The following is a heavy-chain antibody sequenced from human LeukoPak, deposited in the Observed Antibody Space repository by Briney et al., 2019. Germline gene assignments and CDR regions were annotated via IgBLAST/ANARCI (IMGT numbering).Heavy chain of an antibody. J-gene: IGHJ3*02. CDR1: GDSIYNSDYY. V-gene: IGHV4-39*07. D-gene: IGHD1-7*01. CDR2: IFYGGST. Sequence: SETLSLTCTVSGDSIYNSDYYWGWIRQPPGKGLEWIGSIFYGGSTYYKPSLESRVTVSIATSKSQFSLNLRSVTAADTAVYYCARDTRNWNYVSAFDIWGQGTMVTVSS. CDR3: ARDTRNWNYVSAFDI.